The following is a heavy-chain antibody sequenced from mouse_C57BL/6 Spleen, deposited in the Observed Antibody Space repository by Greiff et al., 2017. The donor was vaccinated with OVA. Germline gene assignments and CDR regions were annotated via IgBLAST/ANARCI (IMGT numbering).Heavy chain of an antibody. CDR3: ARRELGPVPYYAMDY. Sequence: DVMLVESGGGLVQPGGSLKLSCAASGFTFSDYYMYWVRQTPEKRLEWVAYISNGGGSTYYPDTVKGRFTISRDNAKNTLYLQMSRLKSEDTAMYYCARRELGPVPYYAMDYWGQGTSVTVSS. V-gene: IGHV5-12*01. CDR1: GFTFSDYY. CDR2: ISNGGGST. J-gene: IGHJ4*01.